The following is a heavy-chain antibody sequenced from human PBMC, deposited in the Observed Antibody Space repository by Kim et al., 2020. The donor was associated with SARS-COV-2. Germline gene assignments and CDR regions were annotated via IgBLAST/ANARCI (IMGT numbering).Heavy chain of an antibody. CDR3: ARHYDSRGYAEKTFDY. V-gene: IGHV4-59*01. J-gene: IGHJ4*02. D-gene: IGHD3-22*01. CDR1: GGSINNYY. Sequence: SETLSLTCTVSGGSINNYYWSWIRQPPGKGLEWIGHIYSSGSTNYNSSLKSRVTISVDTPKNQFSLRLSSVTAADTAIYYCARHYDSRGYAEKTFDYWGQGTLVIVSS. CDR2: IYSSGST.